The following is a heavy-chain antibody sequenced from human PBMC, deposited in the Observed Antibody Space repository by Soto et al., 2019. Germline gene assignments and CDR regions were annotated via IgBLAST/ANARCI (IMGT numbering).Heavy chain of an antibody. V-gene: IGHV1-18*01. CDR2: ISAYNGNT. J-gene: IGHJ5*02. CDR3: ARDSALLFYYDSSGLDGRFDP. D-gene: IGHD3-22*01. Sequence: GASVKVSCKASGYTFTSYGISWVRQAPGQGLERMGWISAYNGNTNYAQKLQGRVTMTTDTSTSTAYMELRSLRSDDTAVYYCARDSALLFYYDSSGLDGRFDPWGQGTLVTVSS. CDR1: GYTFTSYG.